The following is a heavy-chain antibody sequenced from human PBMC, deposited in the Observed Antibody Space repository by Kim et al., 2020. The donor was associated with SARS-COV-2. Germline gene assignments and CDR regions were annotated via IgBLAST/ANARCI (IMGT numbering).Heavy chain of an antibody. CDR2: GSP. Sequence: GSPNYNPSLKSRVTISVDTSKNQFSLKLSSVTAADTAVYYCAYSGSYSVYWGQGTLVTVSS. CDR3: AYSGSYSVY. V-gene: IGHV4-34*01. D-gene: IGHD1-26*01. J-gene: IGHJ4*02.